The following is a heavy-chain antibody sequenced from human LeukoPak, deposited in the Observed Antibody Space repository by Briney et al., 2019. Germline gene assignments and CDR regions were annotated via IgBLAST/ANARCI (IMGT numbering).Heavy chain of an antibody. CDR3: ARDILKDYYDSSGYTPPGIDY. Sequence: PGRSLRLSCAASGFTFSSYGMHWVRQAPGKGLEWVAVIWYDGSNKYYADSVKGRFTISRDNPKNTLYLQMNSLRAEDTAVYYCARDILKDYYDSSGYTPPGIDYWGQGTLVTVSS. V-gene: IGHV3-33*01. CDR2: IWYDGSNK. J-gene: IGHJ4*02. CDR1: GFTFSSYG. D-gene: IGHD3-22*01.